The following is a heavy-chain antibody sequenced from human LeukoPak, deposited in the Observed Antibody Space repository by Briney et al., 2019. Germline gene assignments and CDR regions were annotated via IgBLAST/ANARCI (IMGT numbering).Heavy chain of an antibody. J-gene: IGHJ6*02. CDR2: ISSSGSTT. Sequence: GGSLRLSCAASGFTCSDYYMSWIRQAPGKGLEWVSYISSSGSTTYYADSVKGRLTISRDNAKNSLYLQMNSLRAEDTAVYYCASMRRSYSYYGMDVWGQGTTVTVSS. CDR3: ASMRRSYSYYGMDV. V-gene: IGHV3-11*04. CDR1: GFTCSDYY. D-gene: IGHD2-2*01.